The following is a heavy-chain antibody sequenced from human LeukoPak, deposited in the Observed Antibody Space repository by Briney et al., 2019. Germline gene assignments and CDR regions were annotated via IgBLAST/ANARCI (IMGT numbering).Heavy chain of an antibody. J-gene: IGHJ6*03. V-gene: IGHV3-21*01. CDR3: ASLGYSYGFVDYYYYYYMDV. Sequence: PGGSLRLSCAASGFTSSSYSMNWVRQAPGKGLEWVSSISSSSSYIYYADSVKGRFTISRDNAKNSLYLQMNSLRAEDTAVYYCASLGYSYGFVDYYYYYYMDVWGKGTTVTVSS. CDR1: GFTSSSYS. D-gene: IGHD5-18*01. CDR2: ISSSSSYI.